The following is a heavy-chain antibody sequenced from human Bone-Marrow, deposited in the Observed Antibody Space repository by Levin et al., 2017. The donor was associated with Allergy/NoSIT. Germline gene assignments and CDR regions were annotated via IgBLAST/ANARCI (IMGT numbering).Heavy chain of an antibody. V-gene: IGHV3-23*01. CDR1: GFTFSSYA. Sequence: GGSLRLSCAASGFTFSSYAMSWVRQAPGKGLEWVSAISGSGGSTYYADSVKGRFTISRDNSKNTLYLQMNSLRAEDTAVYYWATRPYYYDSSGYDPLNWGQGTLVTVSS. CDR3: ATRPYYYDSSGYDPLN. CDR2: ISGSGGST. D-gene: IGHD3-22*01. J-gene: IGHJ4*02.